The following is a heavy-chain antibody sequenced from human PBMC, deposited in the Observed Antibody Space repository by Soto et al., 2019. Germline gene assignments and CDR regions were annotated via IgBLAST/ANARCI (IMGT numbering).Heavy chain of an antibody. Sequence: LKISCKGSGYTFTNYWIGWVRQMPGKGLEWMGIIYPGDSDTKYNPSVQGQVTISADKSITTTNLRWTSLKASDTAIFYCAASIFYYGMDVWGQGTTVTVSS. CDR1: GYTFTNYW. V-gene: IGHV5-51*01. J-gene: IGHJ6*02. CDR2: IYPGDSDT. CDR3: AASIFYYGMDV.